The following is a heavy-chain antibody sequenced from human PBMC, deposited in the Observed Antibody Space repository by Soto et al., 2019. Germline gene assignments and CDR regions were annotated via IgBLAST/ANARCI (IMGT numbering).Heavy chain of an antibody. D-gene: IGHD2-2*01. CDR3: ARDSKSVPTSGPKWAFNRFDP. CDR1: GFTFSDHN. Sequence: GGSLRLSCAASGFTFSDHNMHWVRQTPGKGLEWVAIISDDGNNKIYADSVKGRFTISRDNSKNTLYLQLDSLRGEDTAVYYCARDSKSVPTSGPKWAFNRFDPWGQGTLVTVSS. J-gene: IGHJ5*02. V-gene: IGHV3-30-3*01. CDR2: ISDDGNNK.